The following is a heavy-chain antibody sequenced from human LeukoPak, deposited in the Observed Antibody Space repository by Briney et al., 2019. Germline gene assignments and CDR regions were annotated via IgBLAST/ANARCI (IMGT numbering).Heavy chain of an antibody. CDR3: ARPVDTAMVTYFDY. D-gene: IGHD5-18*01. Sequence: PGGSLRLSCAASGFTFSDYYMSWIRQAPGKGLEWVSYISSSGSTIYYADSVKGRFTISRDNSKNTLYLQMGSLRAEDMAVYYCARPVDTAMVTYFDYWGQGTLVTVSS. CDR2: ISSSGSTI. CDR1: GFTFSDYY. J-gene: IGHJ4*02. V-gene: IGHV3-11*04.